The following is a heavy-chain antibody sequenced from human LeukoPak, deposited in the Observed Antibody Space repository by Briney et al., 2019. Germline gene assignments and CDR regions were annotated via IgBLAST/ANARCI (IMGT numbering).Heavy chain of an antibody. CDR1: GFTFSSYG. V-gene: IGHV3-30*18. CDR2: ISYDGSNK. Sequence: GRSLRLSCAASGFTFSSYGMHWVRQAPGKGLEWVAVISYDGSNKYYADSVKGRFSISRDNSKNTLYTKMNSLRAEDTAVYYCAKAATGPAGSWGQGTLVTVSS. J-gene: IGHJ5*02. D-gene: IGHD1-14*01. CDR3: AKAATGPAGS.